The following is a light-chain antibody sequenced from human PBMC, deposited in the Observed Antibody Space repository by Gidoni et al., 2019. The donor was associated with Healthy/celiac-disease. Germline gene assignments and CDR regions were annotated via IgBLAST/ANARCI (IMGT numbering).Light chain of an antibody. Sequence: DIQMTQSPSSLSASVGDSVTITCRASQSISSYLNWYLQKPGKAPKLLIYAASSLQSGVPSRFRGSGSGTDFTLTISSLQPEDFATYYCQQSYSTPRTFGQGTKVEIK. CDR2: AAS. J-gene: IGKJ1*01. V-gene: IGKV1-39*01. CDR3: QQSYSTPRT. CDR1: QSISSY.